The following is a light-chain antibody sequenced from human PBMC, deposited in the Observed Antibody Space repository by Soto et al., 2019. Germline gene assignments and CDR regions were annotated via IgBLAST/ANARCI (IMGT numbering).Light chain of an antibody. Sequence: IPMTQSPPSLSASVGDRVTITCRASQDIRNFVAWYQQKPGKAPKLLIYAASTLQSGVPSRFSGSGSGTDFTLTINSLQPEDVATYSCQKYRSVPVFGPGTKVEIK. V-gene: IGKV1-27*01. J-gene: IGKJ3*01. CDR1: QDIRNF. CDR2: AAS. CDR3: QKYRSVPV.